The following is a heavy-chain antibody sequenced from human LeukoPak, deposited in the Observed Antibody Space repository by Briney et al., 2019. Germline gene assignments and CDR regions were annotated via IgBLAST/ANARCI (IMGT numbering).Heavy chain of an antibody. CDR2: ISPSGGST. CDR1: GYTFTSNY. V-gene: IGHV1-46*01. Sequence: ASVKVSCKAFGYTFTSNYIHWVRQAPGQGPEWMGLISPSGGSTTYAQKFQGRVTLTRDMSTSTAYMELRSLRSDDTAVYYCARESSGPYYYYYMDVWGKGTTVTVSS. CDR3: ARESSGPYYYYYMDV. D-gene: IGHD3-22*01. J-gene: IGHJ6*03.